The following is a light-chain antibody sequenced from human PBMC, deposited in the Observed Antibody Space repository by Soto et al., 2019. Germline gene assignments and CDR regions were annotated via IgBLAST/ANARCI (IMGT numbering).Light chain of an antibody. V-gene: IGKV3-20*01. CDR2: GAS. Sequence: EIVLKQSPGTLSLSPGERATLSCRASQSVSSSYLAWYQQKPGQAPRLLIYGASSRATGIPDRFSGSGSGTDFTLTISRLEPEDFAVYFRQHYGNSPPFTFGQGTKVEIK. J-gene: IGKJ2*01. CDR1: QSVSSSY. CDR3: QHYGNSPPFT.